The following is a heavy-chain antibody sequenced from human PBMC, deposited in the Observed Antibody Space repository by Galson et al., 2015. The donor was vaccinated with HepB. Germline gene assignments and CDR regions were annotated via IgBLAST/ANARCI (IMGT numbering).Heavy chain of an antibody. V-gene: IGHV2-5*02. Sequence: PALVKPTQTLTLTCTFSGFSLSTGGVGVGWIRQPPGKALEWLALIYWDDDKRYSPSLKSRLTITKDTSKNQVVLIMTNMDPVDTATYFCTHRPTRDGYNYFGYWGQGTLVTVSS. CDR3: THRPTRDGYNYFGY. CDR1: GFSLSTGGVG. D-gene: IGHD5-24*01. J-gene: IGHJ4*02. CDR2: IYWDDDK.